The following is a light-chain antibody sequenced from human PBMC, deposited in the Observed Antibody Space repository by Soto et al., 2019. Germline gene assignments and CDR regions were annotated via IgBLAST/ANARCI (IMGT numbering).Light chain of an antibody. V-gene: IGLV2-14*01. CDR3: SSYTNIKTRVCV. CDR2: EVT. J-gene: IGLJ1*01. Sequence: QSVLTQPASVSGSPGQSITISCTGTSGDIGSYNRVSWYQQHPGKAPKLIIYEVTDRPSGVSNRFSGSKSGNTASLTISGLQAEDEAEYYCSSYTNIKTRVCVFGSGTKVTVL. CDR1: SGDIGSYNR.